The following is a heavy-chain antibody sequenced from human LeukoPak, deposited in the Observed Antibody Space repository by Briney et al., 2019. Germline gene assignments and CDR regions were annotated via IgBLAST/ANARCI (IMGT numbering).Heavy chain of an antibody. Sequence: VGTLRLSCAASGFTFSSYGMHWVRQAPGKGLEWVGVIGYDGSTEYYADSVKGRFTISRDNSKNTLHLQTNSLRAEDTGVYYRAKEYISGRIDYWGQGSLVTVSS. V-gene: IGHV3-30*18. CDR2: IGYDGSTE. D-gene: IGHD6-19*01. J-gene: IGHJ4*02. CDR1: GFTFSSYG. CDR3: AKEYISGRIDY.